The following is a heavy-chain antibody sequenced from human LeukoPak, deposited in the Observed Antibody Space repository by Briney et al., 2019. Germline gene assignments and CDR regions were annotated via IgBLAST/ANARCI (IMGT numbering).Heavy chain of an antibody. J-gene: IGHJ5*02. V-gene: IGHV4-4*07. CDR2: ISGSGTI. CDR3: ARDSGTTGEVKFDP. D-gene: IGHD3-10*01. Sequence: SETLSLTCTVSGGSINSYWSWIRQPAGKGLEWIGRISGSGTITYNPALQSRLSISIDTSKNQFSLKLMSVTAADTAVHYCARDSGTTGEVKFDPWEQGTLVTVSS. CDR1: GGSINSY.